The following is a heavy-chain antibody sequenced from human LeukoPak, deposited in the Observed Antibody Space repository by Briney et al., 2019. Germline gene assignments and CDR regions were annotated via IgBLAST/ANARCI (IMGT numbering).Heavy chain of an antibody. J-gene: IGHJ4*02. V-gene: IGHV4-61*02. CDR3: ARGGFGYDSSGYYFPYYFDY. D-gene: IGHD3-22*01. CDR1: GGSISSSSYY. CDR2: IYTSGST. Sequence: SETLSLTCTVSGGSISSSSYYWGWIRQPPGKGLEWIGRIYTSGSTNYNPSLKSRVTISVDTSKNQFSLKLSSVTAADTAVYYCARGGFGYDSSGYYFPYYFDYWGQGTLVTVSS.